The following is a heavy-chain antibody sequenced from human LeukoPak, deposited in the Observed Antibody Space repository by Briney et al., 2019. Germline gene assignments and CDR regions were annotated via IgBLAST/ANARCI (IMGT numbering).Heavy chain of an antibody. V-gene: IGHV3-66*01. CDR3: ARKSGYSGYGSDY. D-gene: IGHD5-12*01. CDR1: GFTVRSNN. Sequence: PGGSLRLSCAASGFTVRSNNMSWVRQAPGKGLEWVSIIYRGSSTYYANAVKARSTTTRKNPKNWLYLEMNILRAEDTAVYYCARKSGYSGYGSDYWGQGTLVTVSS. CDR2: IYRGSST. J-gene: IGHJ4*02.